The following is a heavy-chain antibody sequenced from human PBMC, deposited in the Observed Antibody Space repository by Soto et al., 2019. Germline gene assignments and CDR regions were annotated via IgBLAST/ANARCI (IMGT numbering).Heavy chain of an antibody. CDR3: ARGAVLRYFDWVYGMDV. CDR1: GYTFTSYA. J-gene: IGHJ6*02. Sequence: ASVKVSCKASGYTFTSYAMHWVRQAPGQRLEWMGWINAGNGNTKYSQKFQGRVTITRDTSASTAYMELSSLRSEDTAVYYCARGAVLRYFDWVYGMDVWGQGTTVTVYS. D-gene: IGHD3-9*01. V-gene: IGHV1-3*01. CDR2: INAGNGNT.